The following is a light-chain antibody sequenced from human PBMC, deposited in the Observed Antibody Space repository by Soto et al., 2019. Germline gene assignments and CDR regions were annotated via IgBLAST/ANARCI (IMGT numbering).Light chain of an antibody. CDR3: ASWDDSLSGFVV. CDR2: RNS. CDR1: SSNIGSNY. V-gene: IGLV1-47*01. J-gene: IGLJ2*01. Sequence: SVLTQPPSASGTPGQRVTLSCSGSSSNIGSNYVFWYQQLPGTAPKVLMYRNSQRPSGVPDRFSGSKSGTSASLAISGLRSEDEADYYCASWDDSLSGFVVFGGGTKVTVL.